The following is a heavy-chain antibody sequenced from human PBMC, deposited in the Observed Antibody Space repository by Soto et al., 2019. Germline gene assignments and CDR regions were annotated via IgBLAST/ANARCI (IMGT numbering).Heavy chain of an antibody. CDR2: IYYSGGT. Sequence: PSETLSLTCTVSGGSISSYYWSWIRQPPGKGLEWIGYIYYSGGTNYNPSLKSRVTISVDTSKNQFSLKLSSVTAADTAVYYCARGYYYDSSGSLGAWGQGTLVTVSS. CDR1: GGSISSYY. V-gene: IGHV4-59*01. D-gene: IGHD3-22*01. J-gene: IGHJ5*02. CDR3: ARGYYYDSSGSLGA.